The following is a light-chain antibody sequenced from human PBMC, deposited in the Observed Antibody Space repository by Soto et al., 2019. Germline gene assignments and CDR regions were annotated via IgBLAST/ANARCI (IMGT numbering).Light chain of an antibody. CDR1: QSVGSTV. Sequence: EIVMTQSPATLSVAAGERATLSFRASQSVGSTVAWYQQKPGQAPRVLIYVASIRATGIPDRFSVSGSETDFTLTISRLEPEDFAVYSCQQYGNSPRTFGQGIKVDI. CDR3: QQYGNSPRT. CDR2: VAS. J-gene: IGKJ1*01. V-gene: IGKV3-20*01.